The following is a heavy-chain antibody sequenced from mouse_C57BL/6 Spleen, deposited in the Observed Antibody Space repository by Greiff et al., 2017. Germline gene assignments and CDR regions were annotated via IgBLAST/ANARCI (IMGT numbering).Heavy chain of an antibody. J-gene: IGHJ3*01. CDR1: GYTFTSYW. D-gene: IGHD1-1*01. CDR3: ASAIRAYGSSPFAY. Sequence: QVQLQQPGAELVRPGSSVKLSCKASGYTFTSYWMDWVKQRPGQGLEWIGNIYPSDSETHYNQKFKDKATLTVDKSSSTAYMQLSSLTSEDSAVYYCASAIRAYGSSPFAYWGQGTLVTVSA. V-gene: IGHV1-61*01. CDR2: IYPSDSET.